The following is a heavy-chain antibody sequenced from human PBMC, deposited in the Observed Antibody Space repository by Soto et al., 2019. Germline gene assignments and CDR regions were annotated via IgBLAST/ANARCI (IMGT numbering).Heavy chain of an antibody. CDR2: IYYSGST. CDR3: ARDSGSGGMDV. V-gene: IGHV4-61*01. Sequence: SETLSLTCTVSGGSVSSGSYYWSWIRQPPGKGLEWIGYIYYSGSTNYNPSLKSRVTISVDTSKNQFSLKLSSVTAADTAVYYCARDSGSGGMDVWGQGTTVTVS. D-gene: IGHD5-12*01. J-gene: IGHJ6*02. CDR1: GGSVSSGSYY.